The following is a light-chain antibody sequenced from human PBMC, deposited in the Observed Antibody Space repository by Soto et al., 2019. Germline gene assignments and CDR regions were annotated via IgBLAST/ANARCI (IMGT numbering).Light chain of an antibody. Sequence: QSVLTQPASVSGPPGQSITISCTGTSSDVGGYDYVSWYQQYPGKAPKFMIYEVTNRPSGVSHRFSGSKSGNTASLTISGLQAEDEADYYCTSYTTTSTYVFGTGTKVTV. CDR3: TSYTTTSTYV. V-gene: IGLV2-14*01. CDR2: EVT. J-gene: IGLJ1*01. CDR1: SSDVGGYDY.